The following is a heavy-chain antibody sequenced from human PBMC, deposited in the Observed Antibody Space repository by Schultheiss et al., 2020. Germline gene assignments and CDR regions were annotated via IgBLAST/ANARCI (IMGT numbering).Heavy chain of an antibody. J-gene: IGHJ4*02. CDR3: ARLTYSSGYLRYFDY. CDR1: TYTFTSYW. CDR2: IYPDDSDT. D-gene: IGHD3-22*01. Sequence: ESLKISCKGSTYTFTSYWIGWVRQMPGKGLEWMGIIYPDDSDTRYSPSFQGQVTISADKSISTAYLQWSSLKASDTAMYYCARLTYSSGYLRYFDYWGQGTLVT. V-gene: IGHV5-51*01.